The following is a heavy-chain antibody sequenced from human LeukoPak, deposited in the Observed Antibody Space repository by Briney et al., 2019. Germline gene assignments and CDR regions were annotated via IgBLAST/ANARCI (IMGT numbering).Heavy chain of an antibody. CDR2: IYYSGST. J-gene: IGHJ6*02. Sequence: LSLTCTVSGGSXXXYYWSWIRQPPGKGLEWIGYIYYSGSTNYNPSLKSRVTISVDTSKNQFSLKLSSVTAADTAVYYCARHRFGYCSSTSCSLSHYYYYGMDVWGQGTTVTVSS. D-gene: IGHD2-2*01. CDR1: GGSXXXYY. CDR3: ARHRFGYCSSTSCSLSHYYYYGMDV. V-gene: IGHV4-59*08.